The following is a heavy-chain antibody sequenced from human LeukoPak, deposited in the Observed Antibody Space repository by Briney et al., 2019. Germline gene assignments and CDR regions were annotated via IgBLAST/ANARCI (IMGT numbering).Heavy chain of an antibody. D-gene: IGHD4-17*01. CDR2: ITTYNGNA. CDR3: ARGYDYGDYVGDFDY. Sequence: ASVKVSCKASGYTFTSYPISWVRQAPGQGLEWMGWITTYNGNAKYAHKLQGRVTMTTDTPTSTAYMDLRGLRSDDTAVYYCARGYDYGDYVGDFDYWGQGTLVTVSS. J-gene: IGHJ4*02. V-gene: IGHV1-18*01. CDR1: GYTFTSYP.